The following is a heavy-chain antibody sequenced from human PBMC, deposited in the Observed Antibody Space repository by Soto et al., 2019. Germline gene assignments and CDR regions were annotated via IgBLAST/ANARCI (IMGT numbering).Heavy chain of an antibody. J-gene: IGHJ3*02. Sequence: ASVKVSCKVSGYTLTELSMHWVRQAPGKGLEWMGGFDPEDGETIYAQKFQGRVTMTEDTSTDTAYMELSSLRSEDTAVYYCATGSGGGLTGYYSAAFDIWGQGTMVT. CDR1: GYTLTELS. V-gene: IGHV1-24*01. D-gene: IGHD3-9*01. CDR3: ATGSGGGLTGYYSAAFDI. CDR2: FDPEDGET.